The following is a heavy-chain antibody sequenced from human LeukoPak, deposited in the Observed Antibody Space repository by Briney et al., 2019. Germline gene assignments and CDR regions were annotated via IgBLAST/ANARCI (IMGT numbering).Heavy chain of an antibody. Sequence: GGSLRLSCAASGFTFSTYAMSWVRQAPGKGLEWVSVISGSGGSTYYADSVKGRFTISRDNSKNTLYLQMNSLRAEDTAVYYCSKDLGGRSGWYYFDDWGEGTLVTVSS. CDR3: SKDLGGRSGWYYFDD. CDR1: GFTFSTYA. V-gene: IGHV3-23*01. CDR2: ISGSGGST. J-gene: IGHJ4*02. D-gene: IGHD6-19*01.